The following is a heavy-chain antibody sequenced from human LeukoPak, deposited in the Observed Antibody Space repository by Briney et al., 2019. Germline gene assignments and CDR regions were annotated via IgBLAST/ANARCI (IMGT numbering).Heavy chain of an antibody. D-gene: IGHD6-13*01. CDR2: ISAYNGNT. CDR3: ARDFSSVLGSNWYRPFDY. CDR1: GYTFTSYG. V-gene: IGHV1-18*01. J-gene: IGHJ4*02. Sequence: ASVKASCKASGYTFTSYGISWVRQAPGQGLEWMGWISAYNGNTNYEQKYQGRVTMTTDTSTSTAYMELRSLTSDDTAVYYCARDFSSVLGSNWYRPFDYWGQGTLVTVSS.